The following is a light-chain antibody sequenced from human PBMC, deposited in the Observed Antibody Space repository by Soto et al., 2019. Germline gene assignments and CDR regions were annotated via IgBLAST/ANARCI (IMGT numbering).Light chain of an antibody. CDR2: GVT. J-gene: IGLJ1*01. CDR3: SSLTSNRIYV. Sequence: QSVLTQPTSVSGSPGQSITISCTGNHNDIGTYDYVSWYQQHPGRAPRLLIHGVTTRPSGISGRFSASKSGLTASLTISGLQPQEEADYYCSSLTSNRIYVFGPGTKVTVL. CDR1: HNDIGTYDY. V-gene: IGLV2-14*03.